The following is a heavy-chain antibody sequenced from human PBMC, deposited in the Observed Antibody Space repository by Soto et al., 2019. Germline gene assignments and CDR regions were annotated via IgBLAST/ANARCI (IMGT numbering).Heavy chain of an antibody. Sequence: GGSLRLSCAASGFNFSGSAMHWVRQASGKGLEWVGRIRSKANSYATAYAASVKGRFTISRDDSKNTAYLQMNSLKTEDTAVYYCTGDTAMVNFYYWGQGTLVTVSS. J-gene: IGHJ4*02. CDR2: IRSKANSYAT. CDR1: GFNFSGSA. CDR3: TGDTAMVNFYY. D-gene: IGHD5-18*01. V-gene: IGHV3-73*01.